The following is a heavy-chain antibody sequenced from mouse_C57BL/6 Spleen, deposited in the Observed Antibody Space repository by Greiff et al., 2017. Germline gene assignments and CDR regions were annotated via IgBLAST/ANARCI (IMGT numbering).Heavy chain of an antibody. D-gene: IGHD1-1*01. CDR2: IYPGDGDT. Sequence: VKLQESGPELVKPGASVKISCKASGYAFSSSWMNWVKQRPGKGLEWIGRIYPGDGDTNYNGKFKGKATLTADKSSSTAYMQLSSLTSEDSAVYFCARWDTTVVAKFDYWGQGTTLTVSS. J-gene: IGHJ2*01. V-gene: IGHV1-82*01. CDR1: GYAFSSSW. CDR3: ARWDTTVVAKFDY.